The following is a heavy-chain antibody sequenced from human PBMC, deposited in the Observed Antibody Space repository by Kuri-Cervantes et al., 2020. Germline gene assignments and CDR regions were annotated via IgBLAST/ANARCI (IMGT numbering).Heavy chain of an antibody. Sequence: SCTVSGGSISSYYWSWIRQPPGKGLEWIGSIYYSGSTYYNPSLKSRVTISVDTSKNQFSLKLSSVTAADTAVYYCARGITFTMVRGVSTPFDPWGQGTLVTVSS. D-gene: IGHD3-10*01. CDR1: GGSISSYY. J-gene: IGHJ5*02. CDR2: IYYSGST. CDR3: ARGITFTMVRGVSTPFDP. V-gene: IGHV4-39*07.